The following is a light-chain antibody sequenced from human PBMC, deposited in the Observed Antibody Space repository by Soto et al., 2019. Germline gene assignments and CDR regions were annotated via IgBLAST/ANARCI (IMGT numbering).Light chain of an antibody. CDR1: QTVSSSY. J-gene: IGKJ4*01. CDR2: DAS. CDR3: QQYSTSPT. V-gene: IGKV3D-20*01. Sequence: ESVLTQSPGTLPFSPLXXXTXXXXASQTVSSSYLAWYQQKPGLAPRLLIYDASSRATGIPDRFSGSGSGTDFTLTISRLEPEDFAVYYCQQYSTSPTFGGGTKVDIK.